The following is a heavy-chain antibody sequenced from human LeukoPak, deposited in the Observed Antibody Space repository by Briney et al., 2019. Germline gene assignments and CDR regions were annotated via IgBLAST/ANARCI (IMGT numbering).Heavy chain of an antibody. V-gene: IGHV3-23*01. D-gene: IGHD4-17*01. J-gene: IGHJ4*02. CDR2: ISGSGGST. CDR3: AKTSHFMATVTTYYFDC. CDR1: GFTFSSYG. Sequence: PGGTLRLSCAASGFTFSSYGMSWVRQAPGKGLEWVSAISGSGGSTYYADSAKGRFTISRDNSKNTLYPQMNSLRAEDTAVYYCAKTSHFMATVTTYYFDCWGQGTLVTVSS.